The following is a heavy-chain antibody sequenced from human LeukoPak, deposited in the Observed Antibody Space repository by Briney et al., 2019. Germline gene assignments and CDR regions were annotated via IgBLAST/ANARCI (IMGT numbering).Heavy chain of an antibody. CDR2: TYFTGST. Sequence: SETLSLTCTVPGDSVISGDYRWTWIRQPPGKGLEWIGYTYFTGSTNYNPSLKSRVTISVDTSKNQFSLKLSSVTAADTAVYYCAREERPRRSAFDIWGQGTMVTVSS. D-gene: IGHD5-24*01. V-gene: IGHV4-61*08. CDR1: GDSVISGDYR. CDR3: AREERPRRSAFDI. J-gene: IGHJ3*02.